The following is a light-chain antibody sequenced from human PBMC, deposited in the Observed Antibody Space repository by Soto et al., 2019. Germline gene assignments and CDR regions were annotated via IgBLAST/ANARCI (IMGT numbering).Light chain of an antibody. CDR1: QSISSW. CDR2: KAS. V-gene: IGKV1-5*03. CDR3: QQYNSVPPWT. J-gene: IGKJ1*01. Sequence: DIPMTQSPSTLYASVGDRVTITCRASQSISSWLAWYQQKPGKAPKLLIYKASTLESEVPSRFRGSGSGTEFTLTISSLQPHDFATYYCQQYNSVPPWTFGQGTKVEIK.